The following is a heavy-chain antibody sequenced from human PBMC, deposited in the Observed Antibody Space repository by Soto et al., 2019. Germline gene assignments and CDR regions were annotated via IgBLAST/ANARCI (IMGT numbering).Heavy chain of an antibody. CDR3: AKDPNSGIVGAFFDY. CDR2: ISGSGGST. D-gene: IGHD1-26*01. V-gene: IGHV3-23*04. CDR1: GFTFSKYA. J-gene: IGHJ4*02. Sequence: EVQLVESGGGLVQPGGSLRLSCAASGFTFSKYAMSWVRQAPGKGLTYVSVISGSGGSTYYADSVKGRFTISRDNSKNTLYLQMNSLRTEDTAVYYCAKDPNSGIVGAFFDYWGQGTLVTVSS.